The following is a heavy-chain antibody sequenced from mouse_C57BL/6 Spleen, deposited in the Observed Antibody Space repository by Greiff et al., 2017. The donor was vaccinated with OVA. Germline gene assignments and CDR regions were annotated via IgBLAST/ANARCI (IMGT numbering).Heavy chain of an antibody. V-gene: IGHV14-3*01. CDR1: GFNIKNTY. D-gene: IGHD2-2*01. Sequence: VQLQQSVAELVRPGASVKLSCTASGFNIKNTYMYWVKQRPEQGLEWIGRIDPANGNTKYAPKFQGKATITADTSSNTAYLQLSSLTSEDTAIYYCARYGYPYAMDYWGQGTSVTVSS. CDR3: ARYGYPYAMDY. J-gene: IGHJ4*01. CDR2: IDPANGNT.